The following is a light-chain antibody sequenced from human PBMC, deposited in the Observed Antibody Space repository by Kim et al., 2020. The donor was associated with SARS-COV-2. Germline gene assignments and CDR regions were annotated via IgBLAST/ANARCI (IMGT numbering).Light chain of an antibody. J-gene: IGLJ3*02. CDR1: SRRSYY. CDR2: GKY. V-gene: IGLV3-19*01. CDR3: NYRDSSGDHVV. Sequence: LGQKVRLAWQGDSRRSYYANWYQQKPGQAPVLVLYGKYNRPSGIPDRFSGSTSGNTASLTITGDQAEDEADYYCNYRDSSGDHVVFGGGTQLTVL.